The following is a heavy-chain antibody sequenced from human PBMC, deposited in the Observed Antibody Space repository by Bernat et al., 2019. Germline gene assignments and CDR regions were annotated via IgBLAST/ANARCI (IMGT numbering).Heavy chain of an antibody. Sequence: QLQLQESGPGLVKPSETLSLTCTVSGGSISSSSYYWGWIRQPPGQGLEWIGSIYYSGTTYYNPSLKSRVTISVDTSKNQFSLKLSSVTAADTAVYYCARQAGYYYGSGTYYDGNFDYWGQGTLVTVSS. D-gene: IGHD3-10*01. CDR2: IYYSGTT. V-gene: IGHV4-39*01. CDR1: GGSISSSSYY. J-gene: IGHJ4*02. CDR3: ARQAGYYYGSGTYYDGNFDY.